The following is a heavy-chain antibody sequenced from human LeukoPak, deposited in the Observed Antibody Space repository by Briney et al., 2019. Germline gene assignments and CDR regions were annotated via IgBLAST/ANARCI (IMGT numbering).Heavy chain of an antibody. J-gene: IGHJ4*02. CDR1: GYTFTGYY. V-gene: IGHV1-2*06. D-gene: IGHD6-6*01. Sequence: ASVKVSCKASGYTFTGYYMHWVRQAPGQGLEWMGRINPNSGGTNYAQKFQGRVTMTRDTSISTAYMELSRLRSDDTAVYYCARAEYSSSSFDYWGQGTLVTVSS. CDR3: ARAEYSSSSFDY. CDR2: INPNSGGT.